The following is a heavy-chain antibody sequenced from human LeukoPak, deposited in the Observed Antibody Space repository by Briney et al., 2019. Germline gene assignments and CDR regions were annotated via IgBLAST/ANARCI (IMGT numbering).Heavy chain of an antibody. V-gene: IGHV3-9*01. J-gene: IGHJ4*02. Sequence: SLRLSCAASGFTFDEYAVHWVPEAPGRGREWVSGLSWNSVTICYADSVKGRFTISRDNAKNSLYLQMNSLRAEDTAVYYCARADWDTAMIDYWGQGTLATVSA. D-gene: IGHD5-18*01. CDR1: GFTFDEYA. CDR2: LSWNSVTI. CDR3: ARADWDTAMIDY.